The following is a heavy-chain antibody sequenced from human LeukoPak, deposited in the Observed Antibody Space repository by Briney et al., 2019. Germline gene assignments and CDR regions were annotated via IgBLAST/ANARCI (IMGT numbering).Heavy chain of an antibody. Sequence: SGGSLRLSCAASGFTFSSYDMHWVRQATGKGLEWVSAIGTAGDTYYPGSVKGRFTISRENAKNSLYLQMNSLRAGDTAVYYCARATAYCGGDCYLFDYWGQGTLVTVSS. V-gene: IGHV3-13*01. CDR1: GFTFSSYD. D-gene: IGHD2-21*02. CDR3: ARATAYCGGDCYLFDY. J-gene: IGHJ4*02. CDR2: IGTAGDT.